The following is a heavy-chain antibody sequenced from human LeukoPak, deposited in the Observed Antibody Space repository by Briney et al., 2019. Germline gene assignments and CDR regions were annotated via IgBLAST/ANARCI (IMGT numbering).Heavy chain of an antibody. CDR3: VRDRELAY. CDR1: GSSISSYY. J-gene: IGHJ4*02. Sequence: PSETLSLTCTVSGSSISSYYWSWIRQPPGKGLEWIGYIYYSGSTNYNPSLKSRVTISVDTSKNQFSLKLSSVTAADTAVYYCVRDRELAYWGQGILVTVSS. CDR2: IYYSGST. V-gene: IGHV4-59*01. D-gene: IGHD1-1*01.